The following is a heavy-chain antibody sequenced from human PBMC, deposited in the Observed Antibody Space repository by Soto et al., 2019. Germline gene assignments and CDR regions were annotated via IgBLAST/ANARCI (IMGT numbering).Heavy chain of an antibody. CDR2: ISWNSGSI. Sequence: GGSLRLSCAASGFTFDDYAMHWVRQAPGKGLEWVSGISWNSGSIGYADSVKGRFTISRDNAKNSLYLQMNSLRAEDTALYYCAKDIEWIQLWSGGAFDIWGQGTMVTVSS. CDR1: GFTFDDYA. V-gene: IGHV3-9*01. J-gene: IGHJ3*02. D-gene: IGHD5-18*01. CDR3: AKDIEWIQLWSGGAFDI.